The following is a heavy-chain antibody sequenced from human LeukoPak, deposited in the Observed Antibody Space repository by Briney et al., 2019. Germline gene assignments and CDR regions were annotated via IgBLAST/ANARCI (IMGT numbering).Heavy chain of an antibody. CDR2: ISPDGGTT. CDR3: MSSGDSGH. V-gene: IGHV3-74*01. CDR1: GFTFSGYW. J-gene: IGHJ4*02. Sequence: GGSLRLSCAASGFTFSGYWMQWVRQAPGKGLLCVSRISPDGGTTTYADSVKGRFTISRDNAKKTLYLQMNSLRAEDTAVYYCMSSGDSGHWGQGTLVTVSS. D-gene: IGHD3-3*01.